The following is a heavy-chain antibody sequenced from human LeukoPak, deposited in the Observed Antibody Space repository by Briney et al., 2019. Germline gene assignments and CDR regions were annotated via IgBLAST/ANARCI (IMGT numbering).Heavy chain of an antibody. CDR3: ARDERITMIGFDP. V-gene: IGHV1-2*02. D-gene: IGHD3-22*01. J-gene: IGHJ5*02. CDR1: GYTLTELS. Sequence: ASVKVSCKVSGYTLTELSMHWVRQAPGQGLEWMGWINPNSGGTNYAQKFQGRVTMTRDTSISTAYMELSRLRSDDTAVYYCARDERITMIGFDPWGQGTLVTVSS. CDR2: INPNSGGT.